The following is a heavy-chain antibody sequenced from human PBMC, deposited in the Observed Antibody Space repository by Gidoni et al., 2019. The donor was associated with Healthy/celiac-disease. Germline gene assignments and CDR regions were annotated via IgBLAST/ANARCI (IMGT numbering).Heavy chain of an antibody. Sequence: EVQLVASGGGLFQPGGSLRLSCAASGFTFSRYWMSWVRQAPGKGLEWVAKIKQDGSEKYYVDSVKGRFTISRDNAKNSLYLQMNSLRAEDTAVYYCARISLYGDWGNYFDYWGQGTLVTVSS. CDR1: GFTFSRYW. CDR3: ARISLYGDWGNYFDY. CDR2: IKQDGSEK. J-gene: IGHJ4*02. D-gene: IGHD4-17*01. V-gene: IGHV3-7*01.